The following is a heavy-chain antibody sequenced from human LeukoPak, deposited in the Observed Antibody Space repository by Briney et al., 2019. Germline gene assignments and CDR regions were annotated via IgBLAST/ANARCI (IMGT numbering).Heavy chain of an antibody. CDR1: GSSISGHF. CDR3: ARHSDYDILTGYQL. D-gene: IGHD3-9*01. CDR2: IDYSGST. J-gene: IGHJ4*02. Sequence: SETLSLTCAVSGSSISGHFWNWIRQPPEKGLEWIGYIDYSGSTNYNPSLKSRVSISVDTSKNHFSLKLSSVTAADTAVYYCARHSDYDILTGYQLWGQGTLVTVSS. V-gene: IGHV4-59*11.